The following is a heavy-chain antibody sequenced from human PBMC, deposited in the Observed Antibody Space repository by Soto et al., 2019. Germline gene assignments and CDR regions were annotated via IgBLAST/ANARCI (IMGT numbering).Heavy chain of an antibody. V-gene: IGHV2-26*01. J-gene: IGHJ5*02. Sequence: QVTLKESGPVLVKPTETLTLRCTVSGLSITDSEMGVSWIRQPPGQALEWLAHIDSSGEKSYRTFLKSRLTISKDTSKSQIVLNMTNMDPADTATYYCARRHLAVAVSPWFDPWGQGILVTVSS. CDR1: GLSITDSEMG. CDR3: ARRHLAVAVSPWFDP. CDR2: IDSSGEK. D-gene: IGHD3-16*01.